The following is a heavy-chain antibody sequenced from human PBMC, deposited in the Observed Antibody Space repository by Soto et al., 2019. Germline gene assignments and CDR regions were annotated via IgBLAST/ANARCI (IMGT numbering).Heavy chain of an antibody. J-gene: IGHJ6*02. CDR1: GFTFSSYG. V-gene: IGHV3-30*18. Sequence: QVQLVESGGGVVQPGRSLRLSCAASGFTFSSYGMHWVRQAPGKGLEWVAVISYDGSNKYYADSVKGRFTISRDNSKNTLYLQMNSLRAEDTAVYYCAKDQLWFGESPYGMDVWGRGTTVTVSS. CDR2: ISYDGSNK. D-gene: IGHD3-10*01. CDR3: AKDQLWFGESPYGMDV.